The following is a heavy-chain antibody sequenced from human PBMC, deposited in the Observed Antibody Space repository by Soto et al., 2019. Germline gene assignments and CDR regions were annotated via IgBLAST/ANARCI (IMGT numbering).Heavy chain of an antibody. V-gene: IGHV4-4*02. D-gene: IGHD3-22*01. Sequence: PSETLSLTCAVSPDSISRSNWWSWVRQPPGKGLEWIGEMSYSGSINQNPSLKSRVTISVDKSKNQLSLKLSSVTAADTAVYFCASDVGNLYDSSPKGHFDFWGQGTMVTVXS. J-gene: IGHJ4*02. CDR2: MSYSGSI. CDR3: ASDVGNLYDSSPKGHFDF. CDR1: PDSISRSNW.